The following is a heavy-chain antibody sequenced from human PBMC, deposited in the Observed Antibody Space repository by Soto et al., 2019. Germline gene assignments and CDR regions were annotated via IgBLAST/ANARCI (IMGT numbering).Heavy chain of an antibody. CDR3: ARDGSDSSCYSSGLDY. CDR1: GFTFSSYD. D-gene: IGHD2-15*01. V-gene: IGHV3-64D*06. J-gene: IGHJ4*02. Sequence: GSLSLSCSASGFTFSSYDIHWVRQAPGKGLEYVSSISSDGSTYYAVSVKGRFTISRDNSRNTLYLRMSSLRAEDTAVYYCARDGSDSSCYSSGLDYWGQGTLVTVSS. CDR2: ISSDGST.